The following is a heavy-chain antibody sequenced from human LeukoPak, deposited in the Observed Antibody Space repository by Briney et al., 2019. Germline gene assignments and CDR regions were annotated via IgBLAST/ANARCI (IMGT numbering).Heavy chain of an antibody. V-gene: IGHV4-59*11. CDR3: AKIEVGRFDP. Sequence: SETLSLTCTVTGASISSHCWCWIRQTPGTGLEWIGDIYDRGSTTYNPSLKSRVSISVDTSRNQFSLNLRSVTAADTAVYYCAKIEVGRFDPWGQGTLVTVSP. J-gene: IGHJ5*02. D-gene: IGHD1-26*01. CDR1: GASISSHC. CDR2: IYDRGST.